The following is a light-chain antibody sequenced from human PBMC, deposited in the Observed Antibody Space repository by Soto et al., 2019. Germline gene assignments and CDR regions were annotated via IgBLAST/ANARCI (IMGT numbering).Light chain of an antibody. V-gene: IGKV1-33*01. CDR3: QQYDNLPPFT. Sequence: DIQITQSPSSLSASVGDRVTITCQASQDIDNCLNWYQQKPGKAPKLLISDATNLETGGPSRFSGSGSGRDFTFTISSLQPADIATYYCQQYDNLPPFTFGPGTRVDIK. J-gene: IGKJ3*01. CDR2: DAT. CDR1: QDIDNC.